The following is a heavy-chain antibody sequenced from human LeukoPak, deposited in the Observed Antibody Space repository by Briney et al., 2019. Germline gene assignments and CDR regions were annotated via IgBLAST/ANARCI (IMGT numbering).Heavy chain of an antibody. CDR2: ISPYNGRT. V-gene: IGHV1-18*01. CDR1: GYIFTTYG. J-gene: IGHJ5*02. Sequence: EASVKVSCKSSGYIFTTYGITWVRQAPGQGLEWMGWISPYNGRTNYAQKLQGRVTMTTDTSTSTAYMELRSLRSDDTAVYYCARVGATYSGDPWGQGTLVTVSS. CDR3: ARVGATYSGDP. D-gene: IGHD1-26*01.